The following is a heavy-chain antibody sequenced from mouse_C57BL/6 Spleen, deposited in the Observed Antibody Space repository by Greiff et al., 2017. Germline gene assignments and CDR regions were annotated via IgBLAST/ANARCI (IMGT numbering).Heavy chain of an antibody. CDR2: IYPRSGNT. J-gene: IGHJ4*01. D-gene: IGHD1-1*01. CDR1: GYTFTSYG. V-gene: IGHV1-81*01. Sequence: QVQLQQSGAELARPGASVKLSCKASGYTFTSYGISWVKQRTGQGLEWIGEIYPRSGNTYYNEKFKGKATLTADKSSSTAYMELRSLTSEDSAVYVCARGFITTVVDYAMDYWGQGTPVTVSA. CDR3: ARGFITTVVDYAMDY.